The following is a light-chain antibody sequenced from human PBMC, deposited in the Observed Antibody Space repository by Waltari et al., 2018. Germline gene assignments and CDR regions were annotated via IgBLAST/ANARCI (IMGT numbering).Light chain of an antibody. CDR1: SSNIGAGHD. J-gene: IGLJ3*02. CDR3: QSFDTSLSHGVV. V-gene: IGLV1-40*02. CDR2: GNN. Sequence: QSILTQPPSVSGAPGKRVTISCTGSSSNIGAGHDVHWYQEFPGTGPKLLIYGNNTRPSGVPDRFSGSKSGTSASLTITGLQAEDEADYYCQSFDTSLSHGVVFGGGTKVTVL.